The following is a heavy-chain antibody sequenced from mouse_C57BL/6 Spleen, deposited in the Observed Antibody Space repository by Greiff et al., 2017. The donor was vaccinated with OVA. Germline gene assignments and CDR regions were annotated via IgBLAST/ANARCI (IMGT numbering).Heavy chain of an antibody. D-gene: IGHD2-4*01. V-gene: IGHV6-3*01. CDR1: GFTFSNYW. CDR3: TAMITTGDYYAMDY. Sequence: EVKLEESGGGLVQPGGSMKLSCVASGFTFSNYWMNWVRQSPEKGLEWVAQIRLKSDNYATHYAESVKGRFTISRDDSKSSVYLQMNNLRAEDTGIYYCTAMITTGDYYAMDYWGQGTSVTVSS. CDR2: IRLKSDNYAT. J-gene: IGHJ4*01.